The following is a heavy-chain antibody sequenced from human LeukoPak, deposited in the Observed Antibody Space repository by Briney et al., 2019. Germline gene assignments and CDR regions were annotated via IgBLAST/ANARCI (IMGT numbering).Heavy chain of an antibody. CDR1: GYTFTGYY. CDR2: INPNSGGT. CDR3: AAIFYGDHRGAFGI. J-gene: IGHJ3*02. Sequence: GSVKVSCKASGYTFTGYYMHWVRQAPGQGLEWMGWINPNSGGTNYAQKFQGWVTMTRDTSISTAYMELSRLRSDDTAVYYCAAIFYGDHRGAFGIWGQGTMVTVSS. D-gene: IGHD4-17*01. V-gene: IGHV1-2*04.